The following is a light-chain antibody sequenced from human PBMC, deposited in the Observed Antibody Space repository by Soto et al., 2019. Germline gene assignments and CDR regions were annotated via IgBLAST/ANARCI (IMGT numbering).Light chain of an antibody. V-gene: IGLV2-11*01. CDR3: CSYEGAYRYV. Sequence: QSALTQPRSVSGSPGQSITISCTGSTSDVGACSFASWYQQHPGAAPKLLIHDVNKRPAGVPDRFSASKSGNTASLTISGLQAEDEADYFCCSYEGAYRYVFGSGTKVTVL. CDR1: TSDVGACSF. CDR2: DVN. J-gene: IGLJ1*01.